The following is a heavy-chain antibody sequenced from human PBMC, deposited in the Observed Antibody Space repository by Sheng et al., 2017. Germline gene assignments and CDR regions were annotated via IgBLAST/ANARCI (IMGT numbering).Heavy chain of an antibody. V-gene: IGHV1-69*13. D-gene: IGHD1-1*01. CDR3: ARDRLEPLKGVYYYYYMDV. CDR2: IIPIFGTA. J-gene: IGHJ6*03. Sequence: QVQLVQSGAEVKKPGSSVKVSCKASGGTFSSYAISWVRQAPGQGLEWMGGIIPIFGTANYAQKFQGRVTITADESTSTAYMELSSLRSEDTAVYYCARDRLEPLKGVYYYYYMDVWGQGTTVTVSS. CDR1: GGTFSSYA.